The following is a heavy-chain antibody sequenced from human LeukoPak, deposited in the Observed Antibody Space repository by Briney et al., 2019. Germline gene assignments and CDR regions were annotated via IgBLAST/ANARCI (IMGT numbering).Heavy chain of an antibody. CDR2: IYTSGST. CDR1: GGSISSYY. D-gene: IGHD6-13*01. CDR3: ARGIAAATKQGGFDY. J-gene: IGHJ4*02. Sequence: KTSETLPLTCTVSGGSISSYYWSWIRQPAGKGLEWIGRIYTSGSTNYNPSLKSRVTMSVDTSKNQFSLKLSSVTAADTAVYYCARGIAAATKQGGFDYWGQGTLVTVSS. V-gene: IGHV4-4*07.